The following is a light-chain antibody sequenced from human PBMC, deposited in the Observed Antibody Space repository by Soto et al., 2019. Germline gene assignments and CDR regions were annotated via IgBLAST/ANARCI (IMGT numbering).Light chain of an antibody. Sequence: VLTQPPSVSGAPGQRVTISCTGSSSNIGAGYDVHWYQQHPGKAPKLMIYDVTSRPSGVSYRFSGSKSGNTASLTISGLQAEDEADYYCSSYTTSSSYVFGTGTKVTVL. CDR1: SSNIGAGYD. V-gene: IGLV1-40*01. CDR2: DVT. CDR3: SSYTTSSSYV. J-gene: IGLJ1*01.